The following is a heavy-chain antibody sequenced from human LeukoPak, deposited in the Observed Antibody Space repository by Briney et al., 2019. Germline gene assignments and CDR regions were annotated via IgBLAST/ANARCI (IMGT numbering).Heavy chain of an antibody. J-gene: IGHJ4*02. CDR2: IKTKTDGGTT. Sequence: GGSLRLSCAASGFTFTDAWTSWVRQAPGKGLEWIARIKTKTDGGTTDYAAPVKDRFTISRDDSKNTLFLLMNSLKTEDTAVYYCTTSRVGFWGQGTLVTVSS. CDR1: GFTFTDAW. CDR3: TTSRVGF. V-gene: IGHV3-15*01. D-gene: IGHD1-26*01.